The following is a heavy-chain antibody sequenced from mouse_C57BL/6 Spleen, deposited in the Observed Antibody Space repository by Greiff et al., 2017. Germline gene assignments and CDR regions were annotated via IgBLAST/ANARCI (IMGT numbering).Heavy chain of an antibody. Sequence: EVKLQESGPELVKPGASVKISCKASGYSFTDYNMNWVKQSPGKSLEWIGLINPNYGTTSDNQKFKGKATLTVDQSSSTAYMQLNSLTSEDSAVXYGASLFDYWGQGTTLTVSA. V-gene: IGHV1-39*01. J-gene: IGHJ2*01. CDR2: INPNYGTT. CDR3: ASLFDY. CDR1: GYSFTDYN.